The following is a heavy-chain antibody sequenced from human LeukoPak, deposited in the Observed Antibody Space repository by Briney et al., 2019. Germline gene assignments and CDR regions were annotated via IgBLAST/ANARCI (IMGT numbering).Heavy chain of an antibody. CDR3: AREGLSAAAFDY. V-gene: IGHV4-34*01. CDR2: INHSGST. D-gene: IGHD6-13*01. J-gene: IGHJ4*02. Sequence: WIGEINHSGSTNYNPSLKSRVTISVDTSKNQFSLKLSSVTAADTAVYYCAREGLSAAAFDYWGQGTLVTVSS.